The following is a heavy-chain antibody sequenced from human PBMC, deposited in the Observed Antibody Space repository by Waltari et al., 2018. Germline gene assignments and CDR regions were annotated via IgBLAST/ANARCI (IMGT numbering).Heavy chain of an antibody. CDR2: ISYSETT. CDR3: ARYYGNGEGWLDP. J-gene: IGHJ5*02. CDR1: GGSISSGSYY. Sequence: QLQLQESGPGLVKPSETLSLTCTVSGGSISSGSYYWGWIRQPPGKGLESIGYISYSETTYYNLSLKSRVTMSVDTSRDQYSLSLRSVAAADTAVYYCARYYGNGEGWLDPWGQGTLVTVSS. D-gene: IGHD3-3*01. V-gene: IGHV4-39*07.